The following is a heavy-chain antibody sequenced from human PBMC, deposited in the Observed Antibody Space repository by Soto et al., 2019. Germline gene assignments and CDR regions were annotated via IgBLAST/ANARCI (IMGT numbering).Heavy chain of an antibody. CDR3: ANSPTIGRIAAHQEAFDI. D-gene: IGHD6-6*01. CDR1: GFTFSSYA. Sequence: GGSLRLSCAASGFTFSSYAMSWVRQAPGKGLEWVSAISGSGGSTYYADSVKGRFTISRDNSKNTLYLQMNSLRAEDTAVYYCANSPTIGRIAAHQEAFDIWGQGTMVTVSS. CDR2: ISGSGGST. V-gene: IGHV3-23*01. J-gene: IGHJ3*02.